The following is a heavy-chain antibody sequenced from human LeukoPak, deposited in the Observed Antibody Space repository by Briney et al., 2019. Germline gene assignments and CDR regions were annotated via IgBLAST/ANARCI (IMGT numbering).Heavy chain of an antibody. CDR2: IKEIGKT. J-gene: IGHJ4*02. CDR1: GYSITSGHY. CDR3: ARLEEVVLMMFES. V-gene: IGHV4-38-2*01. Sequence: PSETLSLTCSVSGYSITSGHYWGCIRQPPGKGREWIGTIKEIGKTYYNPSLKSRATTSVDTSKNHLYLKVSSVTAADTAVYYCARLEEVVLMMFESWGEGTLVTASS. D-gene: IGHD2-8*01.